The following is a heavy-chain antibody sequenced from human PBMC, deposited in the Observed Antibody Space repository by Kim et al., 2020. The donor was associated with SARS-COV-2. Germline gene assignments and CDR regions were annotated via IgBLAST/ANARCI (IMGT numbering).Heavy chain of an antibody. V-gene: IGHV4-38-2*02. J-gene: IGHJ4*02. CDR3: TSKYYYDSSGYYYADW. D-gene: IGHD3-22*01. Sequence: SETLSLTCTVSGHPITSGYFRGWIRQSPGKGLEWLGSIYQSGTTYPSLKSRVTISIDTSKSQFSLRLNSVTAADTAVYYCTSKYYYDSSGYYYADWWGQGTLVTVSS. CDR1: GHPITSGYF. CDR2: IYQSGTT.